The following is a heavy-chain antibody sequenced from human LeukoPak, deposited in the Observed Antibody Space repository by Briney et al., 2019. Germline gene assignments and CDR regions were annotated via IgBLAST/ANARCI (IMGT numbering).Heavy chain of an antibody. Sequence: GGSLRLSCGVSGFIFDRYGMIWVRQAPGKGLEWLSEITGSGDTTDYADSVKGRLTISRDNLKNTLYLQINSLRAEDTAVYYCAKHPTRSYDFWSGYFILWGQGTLVAVSS. J-gene: IGHJ4*02. CDR1: GFIFDRYG. D-gene: IGHD3-3*01. CDR2: ITGSGDTT. V-gene: IGHV3-23*01. CDR3: AKHPTRSYDFWSGYFIL.